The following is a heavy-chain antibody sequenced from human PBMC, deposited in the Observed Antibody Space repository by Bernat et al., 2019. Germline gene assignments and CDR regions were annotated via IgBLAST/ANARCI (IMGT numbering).Heavy chain of an antibody. J-gene: IGHJ6*01. D-gene: IGHD4-17*01. CDR1: GGSISSSNW. V-gene: IGHV4-4*02. Sequence: QVQLQESGPGLVKPSGTLSLTCAVSGGSISSSNWWSWVRQPPGKGLELFGVIYHSGSTNYNPSLKSRVTISVDKYKNQFSLKLSSVTSADTAVYYCARDSTVTTNNYYDGMDVWGQGTKDTVAS. CDR3: ARDSTVTTNNYYDGMDV. CDR2: IYHSGST.